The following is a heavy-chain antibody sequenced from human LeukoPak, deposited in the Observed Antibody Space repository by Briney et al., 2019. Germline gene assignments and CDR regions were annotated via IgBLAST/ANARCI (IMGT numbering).Heavy chain of an antibody. CDR2: ISGSGGNT. J-gene: IGHJ4*02. CDR3: AKDTRRVRGNCFDY. Sequence: GGSLRLSCSGSGFTFSGYAMGWVRQAPGKGLEWVSSISGSGGNTYYADSVKGRFTISRDNSKNTLYLQMNSLRAEDTAVYYCAKDTRRVRGNCFDYWGQGTLVTVSS. V-gene: IGHV3-23*01. CDR1: GFTFSGYA. D-gene: IGHD3-10*01.